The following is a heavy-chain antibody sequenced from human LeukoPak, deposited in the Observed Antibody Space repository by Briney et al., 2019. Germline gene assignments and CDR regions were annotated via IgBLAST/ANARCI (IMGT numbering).Heavy chain of an antibody. D-gene: IGHD5-12*01. CDR3: ARDSVATTAFDI. CDR1: GGTFSSYA. CDR2: IIPIFGTA. Sequence: SVKVSCKASGGTFSSYAISWVRQAPGQGLEWMGGIIPIFGTANYAQKFQGRVTITADESTSTAYMELSSLRSEDTAVYYCARDSVATTAFDIWGQGTMVTVSS. J-gene: IGHJ3*02. V-gene: IGHV1-69*13.